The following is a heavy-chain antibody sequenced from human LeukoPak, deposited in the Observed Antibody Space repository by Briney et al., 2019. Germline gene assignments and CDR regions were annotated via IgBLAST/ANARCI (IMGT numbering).Heavy chain of an antibody. Sequence: GASVKVSCKASGCTFTNYGISWVRQAPGQGLEWMGWISAYNGNTNYAQKFQGRVTMTTDTSTTTAYMEVKSLRSDDTAVFYCARDGGYSSGSSDYWGQGTLVTVSS. V-gene: IGHV1-18*04. D-gene: IGHD6-19*01. CDR3: ARDGGYSSGSSDY. J-gene: IGHJ4*02. CDR1: GCTFTNYG. CDR2: ISAYNGNT.